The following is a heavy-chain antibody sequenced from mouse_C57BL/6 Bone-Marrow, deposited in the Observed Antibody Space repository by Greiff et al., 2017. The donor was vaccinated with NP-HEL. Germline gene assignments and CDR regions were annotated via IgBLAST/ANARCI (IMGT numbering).Heavy chain of an antibody. J-gene: IGHJ3*01. CDR3: ARGGPGAFAY. Sequence: EVQLQQSGPVLVKPGASVKMSCKASGYTFTDYYMNWVKQSHGKSLEWIGVINPYNGGTSYNQNFKGKATLTVDKSSSTAYMELNSLTSEDSAVYYCARGGPGAFAYWGQGTLVTVSA. CDR1: GYTFTDYY. D-gene: IGHD3-3*01. V-gene: IGHV1-19*01. CDR2: INPYNGGT.